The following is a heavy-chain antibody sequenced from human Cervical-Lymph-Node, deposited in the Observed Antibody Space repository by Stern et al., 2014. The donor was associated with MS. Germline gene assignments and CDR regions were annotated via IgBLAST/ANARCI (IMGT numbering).Heavy chain of an antibody. Sequence: EVQLVESGGGLVQPGGSLRLSCAASGFTFSSYSMNWVRQAPGKGLEWVSYIRKSGDIKHYADSVKGRFTISRDNAKNSLYLQMNSLTAEDTAVYYCVRDPDALDYWGQGTQVTVSS. CDR3: VRDPDALDY. D-gene: IGHD1-14*01. CDR1: GFTFSSYS. J-gene: IGHJ4*02. CDR2: IRKSGDIK. V-gene: IGHV3-48*01.